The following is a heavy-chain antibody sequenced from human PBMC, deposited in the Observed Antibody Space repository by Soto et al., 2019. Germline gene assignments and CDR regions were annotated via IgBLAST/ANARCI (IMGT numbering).Heavy chain of an antibody. CDR3: ARERVGGTDAFDI. J-gene: IGHJ3*02. Sequence: QVQLVQSGAEVKKPGASVKVSCKASGYTFTSYYMHWVRQAPGQGLEWMGIINPSGGSTSYAQKFQGRVTMTRDTSTSTVYRELSSLRSEDTAVYYCARERVGGTDAFDIWGQGTMVTVSS. V-gene: IGHV1-46*03. D-gene: IGHD3-16*01. CDR2: INPSGGST. CDR1: GYTFTSYY.